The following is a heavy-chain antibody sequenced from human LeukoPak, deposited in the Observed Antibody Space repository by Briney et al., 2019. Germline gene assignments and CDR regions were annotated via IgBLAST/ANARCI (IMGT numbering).Heavy chain of an antibody. CDR2: IYSGDSDT. Sequence: GESLKISCKGSGDSFTNYYIGWVRQMPGKGLEWMGNIYSGDSDTRYSPSFQGQVSISVDKSINTAYLQWNSLKASDTAIYYCARYANWGPYYFDYWGQGTLVTVSS. V-gene: IGHV5-51*01. CDR3: ARYANWGPYYFDY. CDR1: GDSFTNYY. J-gene: IGHJ4*02. D-gene: IGHD7-27*01.